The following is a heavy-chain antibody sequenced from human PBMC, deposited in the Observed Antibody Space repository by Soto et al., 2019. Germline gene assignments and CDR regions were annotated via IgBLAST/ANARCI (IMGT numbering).Heavy chain of an antibody. CDR1: GGSISSTNW. CDR2: VYHTGST. D-gene: IGHD2-15*01. V-gene: IGHV4-4*02. J-gene: IGHJ4*02. CDR3: ATLPPRIVVTVLPIPS. Sequence: QVQLQQSGPRLARPSGTLSLTCVVSGGSISSTNWWTWVRQTPGKGLEWIGEVYHTGSTKYNPSLKNRVTISLDKATNQSSLNLKSVTAADTAVYYCATLPPRIVVTVLPIPSWGQGTLVTVSS.